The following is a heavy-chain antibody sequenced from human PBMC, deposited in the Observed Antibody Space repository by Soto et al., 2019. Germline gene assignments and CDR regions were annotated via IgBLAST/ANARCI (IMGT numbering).Heavy chain of an antibody. J-gene: IGHJ4*02. D-gene: IGHD2-15*01. V-gene: IGHV1-46*01. CDR2: INPSGGST. CDR1: GCTFTSYY. Sequence: GASVKVSCKASGCTFTSYYMHWVRQAPGQGLEWMGIINPSGGSTSYAQKFQGRVTMTRDTSTSTVYMELSSLRSEDTAVYYCARDHLRRGTPDYWGQGTLVTVSS. CDR3: ARDHLRRGTPDY.